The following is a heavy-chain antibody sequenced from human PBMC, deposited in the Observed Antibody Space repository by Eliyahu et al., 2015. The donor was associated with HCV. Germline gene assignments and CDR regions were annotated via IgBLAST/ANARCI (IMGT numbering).Heavy chain of an antibody. CDR3: ARDRGAVAGEIDY. CDR1: GFTFSSYS. CDR2: ISSSSSYI. V-gene: IGHV3-21*01. J-gene: IGHJ4*02. D-gene: IGHD6-19*01. Sequence: EVQLVESGGGLVKPGGSLRLSCAASGFTFSSYSMNWVRQAPGKGLEGVSSISSSSSYIYYADSVKGRFTISRDNAKNSLYLQMNTLRAEDTAVYYCARDRGAVAGEIDYWGQGTLVTVSS.